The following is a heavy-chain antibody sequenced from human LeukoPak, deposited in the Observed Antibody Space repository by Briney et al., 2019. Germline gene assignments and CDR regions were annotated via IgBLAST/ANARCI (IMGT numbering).Heavy chain of an antibody. CDR1: GFTFSSYS. V-gene: IGHV3-21*01. D-gene: IGHD1-26*01. CDR3: ARDSAWELLPSSLDY. J-gene: IGHJ4*02. Sequence: PGGSLRLSCAASGFTFSSYSMNWVRQAPGKGLEWVSSISSSSSYIYYADSVKGRFTISRDNAKNSLYLQMNSLRAEDTAVYYCARDSAWELLPSSLDYWGQGTLVTVSS. CDR2: ISSSSSYI.